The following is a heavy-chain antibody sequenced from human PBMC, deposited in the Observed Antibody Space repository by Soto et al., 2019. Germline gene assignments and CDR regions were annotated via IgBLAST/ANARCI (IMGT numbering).Heavy chain of an antibody. J-gene: IGHJ6*02. CDR3: ASVRGVIIVGGANYGMDV. Sequence: GGSLRLSCAASGFTFSSYGMHWVRQAPGKGLEWVAVISYDGSNKYYADSVKGRFTISRDNSKNTLYLQMNSLRAEDTAVYYCASVRGVIIVGGANYGMDVWGQGTTVTVSS. V-gene: IGHV3-30*03. CDR2: ISYDGSNK. D-gene: IGHD3-10*01. CDR1: GFTFSSYG.